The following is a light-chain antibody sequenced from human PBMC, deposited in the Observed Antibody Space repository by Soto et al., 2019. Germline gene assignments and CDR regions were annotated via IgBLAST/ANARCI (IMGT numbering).Light chain of an antibody. J-gene: IGLJ7*01. CDR2: DNN. V-gene: IGLV1-44*01. CDR3: AAWEDRLNGLV. Sequence: QSVLTQPPSASGTAGPRVTISCSGSSSEIGINAVNWYQELPGTAPKLVMFDNNQRPSGVPDRFSGQKSGISASLAIGGLQSEDEAEYSSAAWEDRLNGLVFGAGTQLTVL. CDR1: SSEIGINA.